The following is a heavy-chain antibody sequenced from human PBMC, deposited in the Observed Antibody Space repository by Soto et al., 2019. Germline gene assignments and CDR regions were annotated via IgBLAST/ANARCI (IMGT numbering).Heavy chain of an antibody. CDR3: AKGSGGSCYTNWFDP. V-gene: IGHV3-30*18. CDR2: ISYDGSNK. CDR1: GFTFSSYG. Sequence: QVQLVESGGGVVQPGRSLRLSCAASGFTFSSYGMHWVRQAPGKGLEWVAVISYDGSNKYYADSVKGRFTISRDNSKNTLYLQMNSLGAEDTAVYYCAKGSGGSCYTNWFDPWGQGTLVTVSS. D-gene: IGHD2-15*01. J-gene: IGHJ5*02.